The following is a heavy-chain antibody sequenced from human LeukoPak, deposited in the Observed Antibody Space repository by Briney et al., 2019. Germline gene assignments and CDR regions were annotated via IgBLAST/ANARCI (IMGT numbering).Heavy chain of an antibody. Sequence: PGGSLRLSCAASGFTFSSYAMSWDRQAPGKGLEWVSAISGSGGSTYYADSVKGRFTISRDNSKNTLYLQMNSLRAEDTAVYYCAKERGVLRYFDWLLPDFDYWGQGTLVTVSS. D-gene: IGHD3-9*01. CDR3: AKERGVLRYFDWLLPDFDY. CDR2: ISGSGGST. V-gene: IGHV3-23*01. J-gene: IGHJ4*02. CDR1: GFTFSSYA.